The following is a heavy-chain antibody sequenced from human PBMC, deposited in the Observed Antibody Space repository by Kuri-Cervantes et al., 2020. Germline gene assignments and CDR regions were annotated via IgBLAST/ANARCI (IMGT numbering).Heavy chain of an antibody. Sequence: LRLSCTVSGGSISSGGYYWSWIRQQPGKGLEWIGYIYYSGSTYYNPSLKSRVTISVDTSKNQFSLKLSSVTAADTAVYYCARGIAVVGLFFLNWGQGTLVTVSS. J-gene: IGHJ4*02. CDR1: GGSISSGGYY. D-gene: IGHD6-19*01. CDR2: IYYSGST. CDR3: ARGIAVVGLFFLN. V-gene: IGHV4-31*03.